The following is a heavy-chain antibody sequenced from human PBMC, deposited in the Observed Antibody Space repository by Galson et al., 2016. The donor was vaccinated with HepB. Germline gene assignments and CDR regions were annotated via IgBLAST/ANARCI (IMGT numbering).Heavy chain of an antibody. D-gene: IGHD6-13*01. Sequence: ALVKPTQTLTLTCSFSGFSLSTSGVGVGWIRQPPGKALEWLALIYWDDDNRYSPSLKSRLTVTKDTSKNQVVLTLTNVAPLDTATYYCAHRRLRYPYKKYSSIGYLDFWGQGTLATVSS. J-gene: IGHJ4*02. V-gene: IGHV2-5*02. CDR1: GFSLSTSGVG. CDR2: IYWDDDN. CDR3: AHRRLRYPYKKYSSIGYLDF.